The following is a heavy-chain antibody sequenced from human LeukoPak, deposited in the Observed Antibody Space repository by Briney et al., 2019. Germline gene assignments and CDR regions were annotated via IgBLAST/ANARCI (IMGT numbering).Heavy chain of an antibody. D-gene: IGHD3-3*01. CDR2: IYPGDSDT. CDR3: ARRSGYYIRGPYYYGY. V-gene: IGHV5-51*01. J-gene: IGHJ4*02. CDR1: GYSFPSYW. Sequence: GESLKISCKGSGYSFPSYWIGWVRQMPGKGLEWMGIIYPGDSDTRYSPSFQGQVTISADKSISTAYLQWSSLKASDTAMYYCARRSGYYIRGPYYYGYWGQGTLVTVSS.